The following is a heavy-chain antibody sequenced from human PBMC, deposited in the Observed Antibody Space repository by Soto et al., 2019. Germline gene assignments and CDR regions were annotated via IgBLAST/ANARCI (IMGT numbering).Heavy chain of an antibody. Sequence: EVQLVESGGGLVQPGGSLRLPCAASGFTFSTYWMTWVRQPPGKGLEWVASINQDGRERYYVDSVRGRFTISRDNAKNSLYLQMNRLRAEDTAVYYCVCGGNFFVYWGQGTLVTVSP. V-gene: IGHV3-7*01. CDR2: INQDGRER. CDR3: VCGGNFFVY. D-gene: IGHD3-16*01. J-gene: IGHJ4*02. CDR1: GFTFSTYW.